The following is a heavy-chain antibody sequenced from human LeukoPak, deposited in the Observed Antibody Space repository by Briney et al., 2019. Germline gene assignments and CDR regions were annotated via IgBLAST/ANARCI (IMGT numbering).Heavy chain of an antibody. D-gene: IGHD3-10*01. CDR2: INHSGST. CDR1: GGSFSGYY. Sequence: SETLSLTCAVYGGSFSGYYWSWIRQPPGKGLEWIGEINHSGSTNYNPSLKSRVTISVDTSKNKFFHKLSLVTAADTAVYYCAGTYYGFIYWGQGTLVTVSS. J-gene: IGHJ4*02. V-gene: IGHV4-34*01. CDR3: AGTYYGFIY.